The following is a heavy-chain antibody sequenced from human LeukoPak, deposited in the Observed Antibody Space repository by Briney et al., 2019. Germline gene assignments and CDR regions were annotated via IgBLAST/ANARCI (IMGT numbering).Heavy chain of an antibody. V-gene: IGHV1-18*01. D-gene: IGHD2-8*01. CDR1: GYTLTTYG. CDR2: ISVYNGNT. CDR3: ARVGKYEI. Sequence: ASVKVSCKAAGYTLTTYGLSWVRQAPGQGLEWMGWISVYNGNTNYAQKFQGRVTMTTDTSTSTAYMELRSLRSDDTAVYYCARVGKYEIWGQGTLVTVSS. J-gene: IGHJ4*02.